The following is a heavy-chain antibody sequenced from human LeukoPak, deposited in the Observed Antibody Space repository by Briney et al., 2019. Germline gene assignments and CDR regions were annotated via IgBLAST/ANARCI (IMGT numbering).Heavy chain of an antibody. J-gene: IGHJ4*02. D-gene: IGHD3-10*01. V-gene: IGHV3-23*01. CDR3: ARDYSSGSYPRIYFDY. CDR1: GFSFSNYA. CDR2: INSDGGST. Sequence: GGSLRLSCAASGFSFSNYAMSWVRQAPGKGLVWVSRINSDGGSTSYADSVKGRLTISRDNSKSTLYVQMNSLRAEDTAVYYCARDYSSGSYPRIYFDYWGQGTLVTVSS.